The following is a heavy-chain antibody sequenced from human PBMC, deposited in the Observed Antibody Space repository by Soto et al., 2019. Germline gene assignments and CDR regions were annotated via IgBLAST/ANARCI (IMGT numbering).Heavy chain of an antibody. Sequence: EVQLVESGGGLVQPGGSLRLSCAASGFTFSSYWMHWVRQAPGKGLVWVSRINSDGSSTSYADSVKGRFTISRDNAKNTLYLQMNSLRAEATAVYYCARSEGPDVLRYFDWLRGGKLDAFDIWGQGTMVTVSS. CDR2: INSDGSST. D-gene: IGHD3-9*01. CDR3: ARSEGPDVLRYFDWLRGGKLDAFDI. J-gene: IGHJ3*02. CDR1: GFTFSSYW. V-gene: IGHV3-74*01.